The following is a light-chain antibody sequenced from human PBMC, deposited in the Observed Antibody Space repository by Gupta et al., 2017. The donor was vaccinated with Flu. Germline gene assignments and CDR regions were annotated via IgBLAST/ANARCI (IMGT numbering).Light chain of an antibody. CDR2: KAS. CDR3: QQYNSYAYS. J-gene: IGKJ2*03. CDR1: QSISSW. V-gene: IGKV1-5*03. Sequence: IQMTQSPSTLSASVGDRVTITCRASQSISSWLAWYQQKPGKAPKLLIYKASSLESGVPSRFSGSGSGTEFTLTISSLQPDDVATYYCQQYNSYAYSFGQGTKLEIK.